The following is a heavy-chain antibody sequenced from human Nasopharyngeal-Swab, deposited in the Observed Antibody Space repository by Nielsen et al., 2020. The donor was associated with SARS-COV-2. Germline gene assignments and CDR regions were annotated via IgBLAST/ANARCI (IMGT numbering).Heavy chain of an antibody. J-gene: IGHJ4*02. CDR3: ARDQIGDSSGYDFDY. V-gene: IGHV1-46*01. CDR2: INPSGGST. Sequence: ASVKVSCKASGYTFTSYYMHWVRQAPGQGLVWMGIINPSGGSTSYAQKFQGRVTMTRDTSTSTVYMELSSLRSEDTAVYYCARDQIGDSSGYDFDYWGQGTLVTVSS. D-gene: IGHD3-22*01. CDR1: GYTFTSYY.